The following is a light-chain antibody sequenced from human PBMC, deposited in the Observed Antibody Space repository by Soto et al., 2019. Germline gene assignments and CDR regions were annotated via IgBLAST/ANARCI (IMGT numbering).Light chain of an antibody. CDR1: SSDGGGYNY. J-gene: IGLJ1*01. V-gene: IGLV2-8*01. Sequence: QSVLTQPPAASGSPGQSVTISCTGTSSDGGGYNYVSWYQQHPGKAPKLMIYEVSKRPSGVPDRFSGSKSVNTASLTVSGLHAEDEAYYYCRSSAGSNTCGVFGPGPKPNVL. CDR3: RSSAGSNTCGV. CDR2: EVS.